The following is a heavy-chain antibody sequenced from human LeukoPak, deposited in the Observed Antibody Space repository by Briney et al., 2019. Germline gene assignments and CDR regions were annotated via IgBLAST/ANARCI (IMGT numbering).Heavy chain of an antibody. CDR1: GGSFSGYY. Sequence: SETLSLTCTVYGGSFSGYYWSWIRQPPGKGLEWIGEINHSGSTNYNPSFKSRVTISVDTSKNQFSLKLSSVTAADTAVYYCAVDIVVVPGWFDPWGQGTLVTVSS. CDR2: INHSGST. D-gene: IGHD2-2*01. V-gene: IGHV4-34*01. CDR3: AVDIVVVPGWFDP. J-gene: IGHJ5*02.